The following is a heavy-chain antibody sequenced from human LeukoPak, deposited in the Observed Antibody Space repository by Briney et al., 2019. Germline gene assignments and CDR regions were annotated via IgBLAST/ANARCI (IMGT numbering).Heavy chain of an antibody. CDR3: ARSRGVINDWFDP. CDR1: GGPISSYY. V-gene: IGHV4-59*01. D-gene: IGHD3-10*01. J-gene: IGHJ5*02. CDR2: IYYSGST. Sequence: PSETLSLTCTVSGGPISSYYWSWIRQPPGKGLEWIGYIYYSGSTNYNPSLKSRVTISVDTSKNQFSLKLSSVTAADTAVYYCARSRGVINDWFDPWGQGTLVTVSS.